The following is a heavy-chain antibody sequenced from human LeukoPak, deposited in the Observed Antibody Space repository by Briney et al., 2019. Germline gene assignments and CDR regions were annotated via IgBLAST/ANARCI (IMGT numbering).Heavy chain of an antibody. V-gene: IGHV4-4*07. CDR2: IYTSGST. Sequence: SETLSLTCTVSGGSISSYYWSWIRQPAGKGLEWIGRIYTSGSTNYNPSLKSRVTMSVDTSKNQFSLKLSSVTAADTAVYYCARDRVDTAMDPYGMDVWGQGTTVTVPS. J-gene: IGHJ6*02. D-gene: IGHD5-18*01. CDR3: ARDRVDTAMDPYGMDV. CDR1: GGSISSYY.